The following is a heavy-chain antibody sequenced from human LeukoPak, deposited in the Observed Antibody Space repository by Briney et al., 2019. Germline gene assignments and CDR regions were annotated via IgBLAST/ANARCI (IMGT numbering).Heavy chain of an antibody. Sequence: ASVKVSCKASGYTFTGYYVYWVRQAPGQGLVWMGWINPNSGDTNYAQKFQGRVTMTRDTSISTAYMDLSSLRSDDTAMYYCARMWSTTTSGWNWFDPWGQGTLVTVSS. CDR2: INPNSGDT. CDR1: GYTFTGYY. J-gene: IGHJ5*02. CDR3: ARMWSTTTSGWNWFDP. D-gene: IGHD1-1*01. V-gene: IGHV1-2*02.